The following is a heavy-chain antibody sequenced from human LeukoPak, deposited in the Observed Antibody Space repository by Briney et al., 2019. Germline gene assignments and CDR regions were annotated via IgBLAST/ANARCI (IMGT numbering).Heavy chain of an antibody. CDR1: GFSFTYYY. CDR2: ISSSSDAI. V-gene: IGHV3-11*01. CDR3: ARKHAQRAHDY. J-gene: IGHJ4*02. Sequence: GGSLRLSCAASGFSFTYYYMSWIRQTPAKGLEWVSYISSSSDAIYYADSVKGRFTISRDNAKNLLYLQMNSLRADDTAVYYCARKHAQRAHDYWGQGILVTVSS.